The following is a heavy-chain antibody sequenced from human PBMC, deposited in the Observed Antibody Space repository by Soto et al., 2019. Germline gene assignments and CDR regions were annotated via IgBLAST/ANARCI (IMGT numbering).Heavy chain of an antibody. J-gene: IGHJ6*03. V-gene: IGHV1-8*01. D-gene: IGHD3-10*01. CDR2: MNPNSGNT. Sequence: QVQLVQSGAEVKKPGASVKVSCKASGYTFTSYDINWVRQATGHGLEWMGWMNPNSGNTGYAQKFQGRVTMTSNNARSTAYMVLSSLRSEDTAVYDCARVYYYGAGSPYYYYYYMDVWGKGTTVTVSS. CDR3: ARVYYYGAGSPYYYYYYMDV. CDR1: GYTFTSYD.